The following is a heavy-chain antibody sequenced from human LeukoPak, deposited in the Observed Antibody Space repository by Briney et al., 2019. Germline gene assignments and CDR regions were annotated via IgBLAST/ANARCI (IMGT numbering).Heavy chain of an antibody. Sequence: AETLSLTCSVSGGSLRSDRHNWAWVRQSADKGLEHIGSVDQTGSPYYNPPLKSRVTISVDTSNKPFSLNLTSVTAADTAVYYCARDLGGYPFFMDVWAKGSRSPSP. CDR2: VDQTGSP. CDR1: GGSLRSDRHN. J-gene: IGHJ6*03. CDR3: ARDLGGYPFFMDV. V-gene: IGHV4-39*07. D-gene: IGHD2-15*01.